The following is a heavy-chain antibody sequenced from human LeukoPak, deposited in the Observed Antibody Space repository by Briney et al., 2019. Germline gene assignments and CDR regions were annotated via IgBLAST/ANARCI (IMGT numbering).Heavy chain of an antibody. V-gene: IGHV4-39*07. Sequence: PSETLSLTCTVSGYSISSSSYYWGWIRQPPGKGLEYIGSIHYSGSTYYNLSLKSRVTISVDTSKNQFSLKLSSVTAADTAVYYCARVRCIQLWSPLGRFDPWGQGTLVTVPS. CDR2: IHYSGST. CDR3: ARVRCIQLWSPLGRFDP. D-gene: IGHD5-18*01. CDR1: GYSISSSSYY. J-gene: IGHJ5*02.